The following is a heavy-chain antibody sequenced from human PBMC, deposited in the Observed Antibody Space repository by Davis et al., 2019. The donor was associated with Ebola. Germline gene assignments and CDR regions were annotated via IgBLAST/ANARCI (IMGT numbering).Heavy chain of an antibody. Sequence: GESLKISCAASGFTFSSYAMSWVRQAPGKGLEWVSAISGSGGSTYYADSVKGRFTISRDNSKNTLYLQMNSLRAEDTAVYYCAKDRIFGAFDIWGQGTMVTVSS. CDR2: ISGSGGST. D-gene: IGHD2-15*01. V-gene: IGHV3-23*01. CDR1: GFTFSSYA. CDR3: AKDRIFGAFDI. J-gene: IGHJ3*02.